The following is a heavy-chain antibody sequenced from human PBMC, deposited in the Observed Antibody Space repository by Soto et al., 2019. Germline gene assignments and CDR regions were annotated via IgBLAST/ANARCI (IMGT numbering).Heavy chain of an antibody. D-gene: IGHD3-3*01. CDR1: GGYISSYY. CDR3: ARGYYDFWSGYSRFDY. Sequence: SSETLSLTCTVSGGYISSYYWSWIRKHPGKGLEWIGYIYYSGSTNYNPSLKSRVTISVDTSKNQFSLKLSSVTAADTAVYYCARGYYDFWSGYSRFDYWGQGTLVTVSS. CDR2: IYYSGST. J-gene: IGHJ4*02. V-gene: IGHV4-59*01.